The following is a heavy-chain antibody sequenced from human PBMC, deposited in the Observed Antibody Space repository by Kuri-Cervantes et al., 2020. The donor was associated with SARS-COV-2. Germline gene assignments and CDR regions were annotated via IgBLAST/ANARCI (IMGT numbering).Heavy chain of an antibody. D-gene: IGHD3-9*01. CDR1: GYSFTSYW. V-gene: IGHV5-51*01. J-gene: IGHJ6*03. CDR3: ARLAGWDYYYMDV. Sequence: ASVKVSCKGSGYSFTSYWIGWVRQMPGKGLEWMGIIYPGDSDTRYSPSFQGQVTISADKSISTAYLQWSSLKASDTAMYYCARLAGWDYYYMDVWGKGTTVTVSS. CDR2: IYPGDSDT.